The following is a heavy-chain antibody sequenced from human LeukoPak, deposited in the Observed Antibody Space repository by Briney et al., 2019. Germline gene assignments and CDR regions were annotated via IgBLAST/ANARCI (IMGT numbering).Heavy chain of an antibody. J-gene: IGHJ4*02. CDR3: ARDRGDLVVPAAMHY. Sequence: ASVKVSCKASGGTFSSYAISWVRQAPGQGLEWMGGIIPIFGTANYAQKFQGRVTITADESTSTAYMELSSLRSEDTAVYYCARDRGDLVVPAAMHYWGQGTLVTVSS. D-gene: IGHD2-2*01. CDR2: IIPIFGTA. V-gene: IGHV1-69*13. CDR1: GGTFSSYA.